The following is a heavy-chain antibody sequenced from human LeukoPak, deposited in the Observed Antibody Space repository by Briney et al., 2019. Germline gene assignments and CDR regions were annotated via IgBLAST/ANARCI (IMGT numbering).Heavy chain of an antibody. V-gene: IGHV1-46*01. J-gene: IGHJ6*02. CDR2: ISPSGGST. CDR1: RYTFTSYY. Sequence: ASVKVSCKSSRYTFTSYYMHWVRQAPGQGLEWMGIISPSGGSTSYAQKFQGRVTMTRDTSTSTVYMELSSLRSEDTAVYYCARDVHYYYGMDVWGQGTTVTVSS. CDR3: ARDVHYYYGMDV. D-gene: IGHD6-6*01.